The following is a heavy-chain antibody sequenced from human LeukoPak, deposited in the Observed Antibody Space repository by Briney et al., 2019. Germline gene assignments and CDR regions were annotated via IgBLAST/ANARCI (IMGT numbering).Heavy chain of an antibody. D-gene: IGHD2-15*01. V-gene: IGHV3-33*01. CDR3: AREIVGEGNFDT. CDR1: GFTFSNYG. Sequence: GGSLRLSCAASGFTFSNYGMHWLRQAPGKGLEGVASIWHDGSYIFHGDSVKGRFTIPRDNSKNTLFLQMNSLRAEDTALYYCAREIVGEGNFDTWGQGTLVTVSS. J-gene: IGHJ4*02. CDR2: IWHDGSYI.